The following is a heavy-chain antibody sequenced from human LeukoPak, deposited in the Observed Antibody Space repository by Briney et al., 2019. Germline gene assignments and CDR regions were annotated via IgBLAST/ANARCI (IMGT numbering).Heavy chain of an antibody. V-gene: IGHV1-2*02. CDR3: ARERGPYSSSWYFSPSFDY. CDR1: GYTFTGYY. CDR2: INPNSGGT. J-gene: IGHJ4*02. Sequence: ASVQASCKASGYTFTGYYMHWVRQAPGQGLEWMGWINPNSGGTNYAQKFQGRVTMTRDTSISTAYMELSRLRSDDTAVYYCARERGPYSSSWYFSPSFDYWGQGTLVTVSS. D-gene: IGHD6-13*01.